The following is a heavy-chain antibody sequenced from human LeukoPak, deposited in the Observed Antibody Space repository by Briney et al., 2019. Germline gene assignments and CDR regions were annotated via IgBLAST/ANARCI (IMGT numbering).Heavy chain of an antibody. Sequence: VASVKVSCKASGYTFTGYYMHWVRQAPGQGLEWMGRINPNSGGTNYAQKFQGRVTMTRDTSISTAYIELSRLRSDDTAVYYCARDQLYCSSTSCYAGSNWFDPWGQGTLVTVSS. D-gene: IGHD2-2*01. CDR1: GYTFTGYY. J-gene: IGHJ5*02. CDR2: INPNSGGT. V-gene: IGHV1-2*06. CDR3: ARDQLYCSSTSCYAGSNWFDP.